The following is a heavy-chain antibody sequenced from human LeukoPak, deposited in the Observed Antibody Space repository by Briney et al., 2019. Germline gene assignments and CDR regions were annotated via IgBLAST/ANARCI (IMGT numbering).Heavy chain of an antibody. D-gene: IGHD5-24*01. J-gene: IGHJ4*02. CDR3: ARGGSRDGYNRPLVY. V-gene: IGHV4-59*01. Sequence: SETLSLTCAVSGGSISSYYWSWIRQPPGKGLEWMGYTYYSGSANYSPSLKSRVTMSVDTSKNQFSLRLNSVTAADTAVYYCARGGSRDGYNRPLVYWGQGTLVTVSS. CDR2: TYYSGSA. CDR1: GGSISSYY.